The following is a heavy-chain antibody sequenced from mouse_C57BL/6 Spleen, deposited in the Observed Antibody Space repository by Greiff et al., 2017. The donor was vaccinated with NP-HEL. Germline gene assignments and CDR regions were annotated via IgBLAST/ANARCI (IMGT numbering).Heavy chain of an antibody. J-gene: IGHJ4*01. CDR2: ISSGGSYT. CDR3: AKGDDYDGGYAMDY. V-gene: IGHV5-6*01. CDR1: GFTFSSYG. D-gene: IGHD2-4*01. Sequence: EVKLMESGGDLVKPGGSLKLSCAASGFTFSSYGMSWVRQTPDKRLEWVATISSGGSYTYYPDSVKGRFTISRDNAKNTLYLQMSSLKSEDTAMYYCAKGDDYDGGYAMDYWGQGTSVTVSS.